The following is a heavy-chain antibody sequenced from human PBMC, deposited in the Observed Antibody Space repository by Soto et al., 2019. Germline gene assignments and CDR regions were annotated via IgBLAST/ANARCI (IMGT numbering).Heavy chain of an antibody. J-gene: IGHJ5*02. D-gene: IGHD2-21*01. CDR2: ISSDGRNK. V-gene: IGHV3-30*04. Sequence: PGGSLRLSCAASGLSFSGYAMHWVRQPPGKGLEGVATISSDGRNKYYADSLKGRFIISRDDSTKTLFLQIDSLTPEDTAVYYCARLGYGYSLGSGFDPWCLGTLVTVSS. CDR1: GLSFSGYA. CDR3: ARLGYGYSLGSGFDP.